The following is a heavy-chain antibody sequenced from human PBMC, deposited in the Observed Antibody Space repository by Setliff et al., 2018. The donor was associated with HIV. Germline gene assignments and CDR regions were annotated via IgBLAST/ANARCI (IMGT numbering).Heavy chain of an antibody. CDR3: ARVGGTTWGVYYYYYYMDV. V-gene: IGHV4-61*02. CDR2: IYTSGST. Sequence: PSETLSLTCTVSGGSISSGSYYWSWIRQPAGKGLEWIGRIYTSGSTNYNPSLKSRVTISVDTSKHQLSLKLSSVTAADTAVYYCARVGGTTWGVYYYYYYMDVWGKGTTVTVSS. D-gene: IGHD1-7*01. J-gene: IGHJ6*03. CDR1: GGSISSGSYY.